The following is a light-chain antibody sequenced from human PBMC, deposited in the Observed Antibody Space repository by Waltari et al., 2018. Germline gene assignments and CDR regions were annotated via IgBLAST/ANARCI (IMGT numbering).Light chain of an antibody. J-gene: IGLJ1*01. Sequence: QSALTQPASVSGSPGQPITISCTGTSSDVGGYNYVSWYQQHPGKAPKLMIYDVSKRPSGVSNRFSGSKSGNTASLTISGLQAEDEADYYCSSYTSSSTLYVFGTGTKVTVL. V-gene: IGLV2-14*01. CDR3: SSYTSSSTLYV. CDR2: DVS. CDR1: SSDVGGYNY.